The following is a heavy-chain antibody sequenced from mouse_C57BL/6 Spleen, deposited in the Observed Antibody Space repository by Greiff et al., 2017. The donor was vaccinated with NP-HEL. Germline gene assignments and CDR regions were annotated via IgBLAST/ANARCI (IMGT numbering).Heavy chain of an antibody. CDR3: ARTGDRTYWYFDV. D-gene: IGHD3-3*01. CDR1: GYSITSGYY. V-gene: IGHV3-6*01. CDR2: ISYDGSN. J-gene: IGHJ1*03. Sequence: VQLKQSGPGLVKPSQSLSLTCSVTGYSITSGYYWNWIRQFPGNKLEWMGYISYDGSNNYNPSLKNRISITRDTSKNQFFLKLNSVTTEDTATYYCARTGDRTYWYFDVWGTGTTVTVSS.